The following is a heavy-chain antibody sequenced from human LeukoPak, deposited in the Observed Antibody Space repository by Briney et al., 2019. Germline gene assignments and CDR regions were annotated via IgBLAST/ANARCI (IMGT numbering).Heavy chain of an antibody. J-gene: IGHJ5*02. D-gene: IGHD3-22*01. CDR2: IHYSGST. Sequence: PSETLSLTCTVSGGSISSYYWSWIRQPPGKGLEWIGYIHYSGSTSYNPSLKSRVTISVDTSKNQISLKLSSVTAADTAVYYCARGGNYYDSSGYYEYNWFDPWGQGTLVTVSS. V-gene: IGHV4-59*12. CDR1: GGSISSYY. CDR3: ARGGNYYDSSGYYEYNWFDP.